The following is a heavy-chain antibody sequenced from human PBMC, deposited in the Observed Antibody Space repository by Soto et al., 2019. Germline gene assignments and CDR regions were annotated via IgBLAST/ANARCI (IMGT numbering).Heavy chain of an antibody. CDR3: AKQAIVVVVAATDWYFDL. D-gene: IGHD2-15*01. Sequence: EVQLLESGGGLVQPGGSLRLSCAASGFTFSSYAMSWVRQAPGKGLEWVSAISGGGGSTFNAASVKGRFTICRYNSMIALYLQMNSLRAEDTAVYYCAKQAIVVVVAATDWYFDLWGRGTLVTVSS. J-gene: IGHJ2*01. V-gene: IGHV3-23*01. CDR2: ISGGGGST. CDR1: GFTFSSYA.